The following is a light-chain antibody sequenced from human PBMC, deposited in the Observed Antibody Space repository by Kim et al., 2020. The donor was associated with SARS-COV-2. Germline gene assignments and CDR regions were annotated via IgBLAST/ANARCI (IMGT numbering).Light chain of an antibody. Sequence: QSVLTQPPSVSAAPGQKVAISCSGSRSNIGNNYVSWYQQFPGTAPSLLIYEDTKRPSGIPDRLSGSKSGTSATLAITGLQTGDEAHYYCATWDSSLRVMPFGGGTQLTVL. J-gene: IGLJ2*01. CDR2: EDT. CDR3: ATWDSSLRVMP. V-gene: IGLV1-51*01. CDR1: RSNIGNNY.